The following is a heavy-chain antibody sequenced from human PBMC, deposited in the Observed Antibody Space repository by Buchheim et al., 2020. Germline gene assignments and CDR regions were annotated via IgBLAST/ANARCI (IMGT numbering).Heavy chain of an antibody. CDR3: AREYDSSGYYDY. J-gene: IGHJ4*02. Sequence: QVQLQESGPGLVKPSQTLSLTCTVSGCSISSGDYYWSWIRQPPGKCLEWIGYLYYSGSTYYNPSHKSRDTKPIDTSKHQFPLKLSSVTAADTAVYYCAREYDSSGYYDYWGQGTL. V-gene: IGHV4-30-4*01. CDR1: GCSISSGDYY. D-gene: IGHD3-22*01. CDR2: LYYSGST.